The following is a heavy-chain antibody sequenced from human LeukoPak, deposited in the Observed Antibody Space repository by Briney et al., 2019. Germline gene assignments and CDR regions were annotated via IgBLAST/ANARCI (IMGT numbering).Heavy chain of an antibody. Sequence: TGGSLRLSCAAPGFSFSTSRRSQSRQTPGKGLEWVANIKGDGSEIHYVDSVKGRFTISRDNAKNSLSLQMNSLTADDTGVYYCAREGLPYSGDHWGQGTLVTVSS. J-gene: IGHJ4*02. CDR1: GFSFSTSR. CDR2: IKGDGSEI. CDR3: AREGLPYSGDH. D-gene: IGHD4-11*01. V-gene: IGHV3-7*01.